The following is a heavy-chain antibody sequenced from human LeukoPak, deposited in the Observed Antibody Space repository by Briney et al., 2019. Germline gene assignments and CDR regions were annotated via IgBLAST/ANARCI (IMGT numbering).Heavy chain of an antibody. J-gene: IGHJ6*03. CDR2: THNRSKQNY. D-gene: IGHD2-2*01. V-gene: IGHV6-1*01. Sequence: SQTLSRTSAIFGDSVSSYSTACNWIRQSPSRGLEWQGRTHNRSKQNYDYGVSVQSQISINPDTSKKQVSLQLNSVTPEDTAVYYWAIVSFVCSSTICSPWDPMDVWGKGTTVTVSS. CDR3: AIVSFVCSSTICSPWDPMDV. CDR1: GDSVSSYSTA.